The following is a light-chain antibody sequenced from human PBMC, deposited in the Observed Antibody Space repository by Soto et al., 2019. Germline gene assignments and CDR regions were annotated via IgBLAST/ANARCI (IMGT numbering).Light chain of an antibody. CDR1: QSVNSNY. J-gene: IGKJ1*01. CDR2: GAS. Sequence: EAGLTQSPCTLSLSPGERATLSCRASQSVNSNYLAWYQQKPGQAPRLLIYGASSRATGIPDRFSGSGSGTDFILTISRLEPDDFAVYYCQQYGRSPRTFGQGTKVDIK. CDR3: QQYGRSPRT. V-gene: IGKV3-20*01.